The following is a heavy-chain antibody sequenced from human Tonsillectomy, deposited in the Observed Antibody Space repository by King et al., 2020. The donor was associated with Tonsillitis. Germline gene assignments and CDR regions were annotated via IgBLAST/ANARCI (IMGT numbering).Heavy chain of an antibody. CDR1: GFTFSDAW. J-gene: IGHJ4*02. V-gene: IGHV3-15*01. CDR2: IKTKDQGGAI. Sequence: QLVQSGGGLVKPGVSLRLSCATSGFTFSDAWMSWVRQPPGKGLEWVGRIKTKDQGGAIDYATAVEGRFSISRDDSKNTLYLQMNNLQPEDTAVYYCTRRSSLGGQGTLVTVSS. D-gene: IGHD6-13*01. CDR3: TRRSSL.